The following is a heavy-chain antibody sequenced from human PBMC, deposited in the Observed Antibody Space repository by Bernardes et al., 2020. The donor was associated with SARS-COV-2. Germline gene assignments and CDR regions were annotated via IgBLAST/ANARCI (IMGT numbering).Heavy chain of an antibody. CDR3: ARDRAAGLHVNGHGGDY. J-gene: IGHJ4*02. V-gene: IGHV3-21*01. D-gene: IGHD6-13*01. CDR1: GFTFSSYS. CDR2: ISSSSSYI. Sequence: GGSLRLSCAASGFTFSSYSMNWVRQAPGKGLEWVSSISSSSSYIYYADSVKGRFTISRDNAKNSLYLQMNSLRAEDTAVYYCARDRAAGLHVNGHGGDYWGQGTLVTVSS.